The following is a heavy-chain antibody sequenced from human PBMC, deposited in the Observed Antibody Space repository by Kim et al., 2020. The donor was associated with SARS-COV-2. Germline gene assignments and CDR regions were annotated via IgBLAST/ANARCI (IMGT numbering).Heavy chain of an antibody. J-gene: IGHJ3*02. CDR3: AHLQSRITIFGVVIDDAFDI. D-gene: IGHD3-3*01. CDR1: GFSLSTSGVG. CDR2: IYWDDDK. V-gene: IGHV2-5*02. Sequence: SGPTLVNPTQTLTLTCTFSGFSLSTSGVGVGWIRQPPGKALEWLALIYWDDDKRYSPSLKSRLTITKDTSKNQVVLTITNMDPVDTATYYCAHLQSRITIFGVVIDDAFDIWGQGTMVTVSS.